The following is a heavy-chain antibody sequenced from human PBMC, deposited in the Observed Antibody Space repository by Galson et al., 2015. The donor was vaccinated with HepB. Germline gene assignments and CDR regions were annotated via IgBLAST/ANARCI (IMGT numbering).Heavy chain of an antibody. CDR3: ARGHPVVRGVISDMDV. V-gene: IGHV3-13*01. CDR2: IGTIGDT. J-gene: IGHJ6*02. Sequence: PRLSCAASGFTFSSQDMHWVRQTTGRGLEWVSGIGTIGDTFYSTSVRGRFTISRENAKNSLYLQMNSLRDDDTAVYYCARGHPVVRGVISDMDVWGQGTTVTVSS. D-gene: IGHD3-10*01. CDR1: GFTFSSQD.